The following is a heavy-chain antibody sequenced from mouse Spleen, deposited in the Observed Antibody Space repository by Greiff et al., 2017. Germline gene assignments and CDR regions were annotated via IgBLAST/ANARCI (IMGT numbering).Heavy chain of an antibody. V-gene: IGHV3-6*01. Sequence: EVKLQESGPGLVKPSQSLSLTCSVTGYSITSGYYWNWIRQFPGNKLEWMGYISYDGSNNYNPSLKNRISITRDTSKNQFFLKLNSVTTEDTATYYCAREGGQLGLDYWGQGTTLTVSS. D-gene: IGHD3-2*01. J-gene: IGHJ2*01. CDR1: GYSITSGYY. CDR3: AREGGQLGLDY. CDR2: ISYDGSN.